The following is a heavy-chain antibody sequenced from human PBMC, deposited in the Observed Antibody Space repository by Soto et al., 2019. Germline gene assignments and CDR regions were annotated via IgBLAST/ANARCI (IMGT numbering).Heavy chain of an antibody. CDR2: ISGSDDST. J-gene: IGHJ4*02. CDR1: GFTFSSYA. D-gene: IGHD6-6*01. V-gene: IGHV3-23*01. CDR3: AKRSSSSTFDY. Sequence: EVQLLESGGGLVQPGESLRLSCAASGFTFSSYAMSWVRQAPGKGLEWVSVISGSDDSTYYADSVKRRFTIARDNSRNTLYLQMNRLRAEDTAVYYCAKRSSSSTFDYWGQGTLVTVSS.